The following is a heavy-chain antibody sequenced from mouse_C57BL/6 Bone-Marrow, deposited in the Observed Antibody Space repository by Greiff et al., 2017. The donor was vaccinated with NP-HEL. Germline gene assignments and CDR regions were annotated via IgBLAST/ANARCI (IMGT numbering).Heavy chain of an antibody. Sequence: VQLQQSGPELVKPGASVKMSCKASGYTFTDYYMHWVKQKPGKGLEWIGEIYPGSGNTYYNEKFKGKATLTADTSSSTAYMQLSSLTSEDSAVYFCARGDYYGSRSFAYWGQGTLVTVSA. V-gene: IGHV1-83*01. J-gene: IGHJ3*01. CDR2: YPGSGNTY. D-gene: IGHD1-1*01. CDR3: RGDYYGSRSFAY. CDR1: YTFTDYYM.